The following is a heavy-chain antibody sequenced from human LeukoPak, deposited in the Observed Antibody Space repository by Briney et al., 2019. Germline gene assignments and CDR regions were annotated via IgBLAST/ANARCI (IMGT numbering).Heavy chain of an antibody. D-gene: IGHD3-22*01. CDR1: GFTFSNAW. CDR3: TTYYDSSGHDAFDI. Sequence: GGSLRLSCAASGFTFSNAWMSWVRQAPGKGLEWVGRIKSKTDGGTTDYAAPVKGRFTISRDDSKNTLYLQMNSLKTEDTAVYYCTTYYDSSGHDAFDIWGQGTMVTVSS. J-gene: IGHJ3*02. CDR2: IKSKTDGGTT. V-gene: IGHV3-15*01.